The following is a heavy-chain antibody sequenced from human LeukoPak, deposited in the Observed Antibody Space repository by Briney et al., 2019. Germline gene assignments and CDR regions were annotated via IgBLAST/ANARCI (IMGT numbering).Heavy chain of an antibody. CDR2: INPSGGNT. J-gene: IGHJ6*02. CDR3: AREEPEQLDGMDV. CDR1: GYTFTSYY. V-gene: IGHV1-46*01. Sequence: ASVKVSCKASGYTFTSYYMHWVRQAPGQGLEWMGIINPSGGNTSYAQKFQGRVTMTRDTSTSTVYMELSSLRSEDTAVYYCAREEPEQLDGMDVWGQGTTVTVSS. D-gene: IGHD6-13*01.